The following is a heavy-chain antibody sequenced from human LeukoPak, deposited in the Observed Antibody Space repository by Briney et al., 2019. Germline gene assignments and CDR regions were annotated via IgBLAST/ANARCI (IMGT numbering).Heavy chain of an antibody. CDR1: GGTFSSYA. D-gene: IGHD1-26*01. CDR3: ATCDRVGATNTNIIDTKYYFDY. CDR2: IIPIFGTA. Sequence: SVKVSCEASGGTFSSYAISWVRQAPGQGLEWMGGIIPIFGTANYARKFQGRVTITTDESTSTAYMELSSLRSEDTAVYYCATCDRVGATNTNIIDTKYYFDYWGQGTLVTVSS. J-gene: IGHJ4*02. V-gene: IGHV1-69*05.